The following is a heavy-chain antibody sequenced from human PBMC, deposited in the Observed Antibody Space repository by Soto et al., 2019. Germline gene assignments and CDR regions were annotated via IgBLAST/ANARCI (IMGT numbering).Heavy chain of an antibody. D-gene: IGHD6-19*01. CDR3: ERGRIIVAGGFDP. J-gene: IGHJ5*02. CDR1: GYTFTSYD. V-gene: IGHV1-8*01. Sequence: QVQLVQSGAEVKKPGASVKVSCKASGYTFTSYDIIWVRQATGQGLEWMGWMNPSTGNTDSAEKFQGRLTMTRNTSIRTVYMELSSLSFEDTAVYYCERGRIIVAGGFDPWGQGTLVTVSS. CDR2: MNPSTGNT.